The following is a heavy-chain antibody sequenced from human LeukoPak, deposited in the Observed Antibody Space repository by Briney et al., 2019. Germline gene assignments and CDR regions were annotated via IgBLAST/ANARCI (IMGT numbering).Heavy chain of an antibody. CDR2: ISSSSSYI. J-gene: IGHJ4*02. Sequence: GGSLRLSCAASGFTFSSYSMNWVRQAPGKGLEWVSSISSSSSYIYYADSVKGRFTISRDNAKNSLYLQMNSLRAEDTAVYYCARDLGDYEYFDYWGQGTLVTVSS. D-gene: IGHD4-17*01. V-gene: IGHV3-21*01. CDR3: ARDLGDYEYFDY. CDR1: GFTFSSYS.